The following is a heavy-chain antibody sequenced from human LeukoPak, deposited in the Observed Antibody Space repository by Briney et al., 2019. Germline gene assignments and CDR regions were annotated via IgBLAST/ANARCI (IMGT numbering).Heavy chain of an antibody. Sequence: GGSLRLSCAASGFTFTDSYMTWVRQAPGKGLEWLSYISGSGDDTNYVDSVRGRFTISRDNAKNSLYLQMNSLRAEDTAVYYCARPIRGRGWFDPWGQGTLVTVSS. V-gene: IGHV3-11*06. J-gene: IGHJ5*02. D-gene: IGHD5-24*01. CDR2: ISGSGDDT. CDR3: ARPIRGRGWFDP. CDR1: GFTFTDSY.